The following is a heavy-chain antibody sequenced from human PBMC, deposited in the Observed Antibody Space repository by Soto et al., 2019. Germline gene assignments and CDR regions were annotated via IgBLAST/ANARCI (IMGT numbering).Heavy chain of an antibody. Sequence: QVQLVQSGAEVKKPGSSVKVSCKASGGTFSSYAISWVRQAPGQGLEWMGGIIPIFGTANYAQKFQGRVTITADESTSTAYMELSSLRSEDTAVYYCARERGLAYCGGDCYSLGPWGQGTLVTVSS. CDR2: IIPIFGTA. CDR1: GGTFSSYA. D-gene: IGHD2-21*02. CDR3: ARERGLAYCGGDCYSLGP. V-gene: IGHV1-69*01. J-gene: IGHJ5*02.